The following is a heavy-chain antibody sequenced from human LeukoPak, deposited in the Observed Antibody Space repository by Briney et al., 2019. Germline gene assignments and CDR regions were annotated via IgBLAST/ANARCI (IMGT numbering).Heavy chain of an antibody. Sequence: PGGSLRLSCAASGFTFSTYWMTWFRQAPGKGLEWVANLKQDGSEKSYVDSVKGRFTISRDNAKNSLYLQMNSLRAEDTAVYFCARPARGVAVAGDFDYWGQGTLVTVSS. J-gene: IGHJ4*01. CDR1: GFTFSTYW. CDR3: ARPARGVAVAGDFDY. CDR2: LKQDGSEK. V-gene: IGHV3-7*01. D-gene: IGHD6-19*01.